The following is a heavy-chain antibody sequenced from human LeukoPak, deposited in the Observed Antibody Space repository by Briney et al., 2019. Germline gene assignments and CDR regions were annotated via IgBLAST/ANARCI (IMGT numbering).Heavy chain of an antibody. V-gene: IGHV3-7*02. CDR1: GFTFSRYW. Sequence: PGGSLRLSCAVSGFTFSRYWMSWVRQAPGKGLEWVANIKQDGSEKYYVDSVKGRFTISRDNANNSLYLQMNSLRDEDTAAYYCARVFYGDFGFDYWGQGTLVTVSS. CDR3: ARVFYGDFGFDY. D-gene: IGHD4-17*01. CDR2: IKQDGSEK. J-gene: IGHJ4*02.